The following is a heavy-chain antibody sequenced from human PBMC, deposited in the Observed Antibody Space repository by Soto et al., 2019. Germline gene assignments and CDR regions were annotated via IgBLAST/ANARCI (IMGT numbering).Heavy chain of an antibody. CDR1: GDSFTSFW. CDR3: ARQHPLDSSAWYI. J-gene: IGHJ4*02. D-gene: IGHD6-19*01. CDR2: IYPRGSDI. Sequence: GESLKISCEVSGDSFTSFWIGWVRQMPGKGLEWMGIIYPRGSDIRYSPSLQGQVTISADKSISTAYLEWSSLKASDTAMYYCARQHPLDSSAWYIWGQGTLVTVS. V-gene: IGHV5-51*01.